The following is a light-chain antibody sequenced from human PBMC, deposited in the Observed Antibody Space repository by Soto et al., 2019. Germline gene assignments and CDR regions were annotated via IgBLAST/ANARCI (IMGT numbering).Light chain of an antibody. V-gene: IGLV2-14*01. J-gene: IGLJ2*01. CDR1: SSDVGAYNL. Sequence: QSALTQPASVSGSPGQSITISCTGTSSDVGAYNLVSWYQQHPGKAPKLMIYDVSNRPSGASNRFSGSKSGNTASLTISGLQAEDEADYYCSSYTSSSTLVFGGGTKLTVL. CDR3: SSYTSSSTLV. CDR2: DVS.